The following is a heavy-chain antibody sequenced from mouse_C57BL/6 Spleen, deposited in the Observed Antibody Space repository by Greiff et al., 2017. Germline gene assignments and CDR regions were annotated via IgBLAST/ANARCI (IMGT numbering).Heavy chain of an antibody. J-gene: IGHJ1*03. CDR3: ARHPYYYGSSYWYFDV. CDR1: GFTFSDYG. Sequence: EVNVVESGGGLVQPGGSLKLSCAASGFTFSDYGMAWVRQAPRKGPEWVAFISNLAYSIYYADTVTGRFTISRENAKNTLYLEMSSLRSEDTAMYYCARHPYYYGSSYWYFDVWGTGTTVTVSS. D-gene: IGHD1-1*01. CDR2: ISNLAYSI. V-gene: IGHV5-15*01.